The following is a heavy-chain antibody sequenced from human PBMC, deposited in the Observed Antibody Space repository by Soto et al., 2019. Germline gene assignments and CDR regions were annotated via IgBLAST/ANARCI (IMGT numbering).Heavy chain of an antibody. D-gene: IGHD6-6*01. CDR1: GVTLWSYS. CDR3: ARDLGSIWQLARGDYFDY. V-gene: IGHV3-48*01. J-gene: IGHJ4*02. CDR2: ISSSSSTI. Sequence: VGSLRRSCAASGVTLWSYSMNWVRQAPGKGLECVSYISSSSSTIYYADSVKGRFTISRDNAKNSLYLQMNSLRAEDTAVYYCARDLGSIWQLARGDYFDYWGQGTLVTVSS.